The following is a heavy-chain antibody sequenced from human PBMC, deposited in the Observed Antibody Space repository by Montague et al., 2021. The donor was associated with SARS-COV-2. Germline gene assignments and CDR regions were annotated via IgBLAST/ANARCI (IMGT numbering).Heavy chain of an antibody. V-gene: IGHV4-59*02. D-gene: IGHD6-6*01. CDR1: GSSVRSYF. J-gene: IGHJ4*02. Sequence: SETLSLTCIVSGSSVRSYFWSWIRQPPGKGLEWIGNIYDSGSTNYNPSLKSRVTISVDTSKNQFSLKLSSVTAADTAVYYCARGREYSSSAGFDYWGQGTLVTVSS. CDR3: ARGREYSSSAGFDY. CDR2: IYDSGST.